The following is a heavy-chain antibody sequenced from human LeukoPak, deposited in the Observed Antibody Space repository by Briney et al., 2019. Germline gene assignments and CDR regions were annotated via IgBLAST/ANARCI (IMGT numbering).Heavy chain of an antibody. CDR2: IKEDGSEK. J-gene: IGHJ6*04. D-gene: IGHD3-10*01. Sequence: GGSLRLSCAASGFTFSTSWMTWVRQTPGKGLEWVANIKEDGSEKYYVDSVKGRFTISRDNAKNSLYLQMNSLRAEDTAVYYCARISRGLYGSGSNYYGMDVWGKGTTVTVSS. CDR1: GFTFSTSW. V-gene: IGHV3-7*03. CDR3: ARISRGLYGSGSNYYGMDV.